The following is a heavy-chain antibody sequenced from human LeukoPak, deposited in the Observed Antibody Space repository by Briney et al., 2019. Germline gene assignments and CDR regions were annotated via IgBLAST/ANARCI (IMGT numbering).Heavy chain of an antibody. D-gene: IGHD1-26*01. CDR1: GGSISSGSYY. Sequence: SETLSLTCTVSGGSISSGSYYWSWIRQPAGKGLEWIGRIYTSGSTNYNPSLKSRVTISVDTSKNQFSLKLSSVTAADTAVYYCARFVHLSGSYLAYYFDYWGQGTLVTVSS. CDR2: IYTSGST. J-gene: IGHJ4*02. CDR3: ARFVHLSGSYLAYYFDY. V-gene: IGHV4-61*02.